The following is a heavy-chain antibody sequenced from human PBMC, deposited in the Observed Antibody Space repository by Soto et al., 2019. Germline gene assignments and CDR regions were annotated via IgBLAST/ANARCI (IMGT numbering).Heavy chain of an antibody. J-gene: IGHJ4*02. Sequence: AGGSLRLSCAGSGFTLSSYWMHWVRPSPGKGLVWVSRINSDGSTTTYADSVKGRFTISRDIAKNTLYLQMNSLRAEDTAVYYCARVSVGGYDFSYWGQGTLVTVSS. CDR2: INSDGSTT. CDR3: ARVSVGGYDFSY. V-gene: IGHV3-74*01. D-gene: IGHD5-12*01. CDR1: GFTLSSYW.